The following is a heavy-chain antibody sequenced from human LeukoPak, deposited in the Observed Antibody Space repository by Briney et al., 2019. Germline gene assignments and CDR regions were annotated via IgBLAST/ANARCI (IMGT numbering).Heavy chain of an antibody. D-gene: IGHD6-13*01. CDR2: INPSGGST. J-gene: IGHJ3*02. CDR3: ASSLRTGYSSQGAFDI. CDR1: GYTFTRYY. Sequence: GASVRVSCKASGYTFTRYYMHWVRQAPGQGLEWMGIINPSGGSTSYAQKFQGRVTMTTDTSTSTVYMELTSLRSEDTAVYYCASSLRTGYSSQGAFDIWGQGTMASVSS. V-gene: IGHV1-46*01.